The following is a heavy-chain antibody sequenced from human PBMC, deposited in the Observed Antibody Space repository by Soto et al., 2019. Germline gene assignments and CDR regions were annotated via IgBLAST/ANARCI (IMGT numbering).Heavy chain of an antibody. CDR3: ARVDLYCSSTSCSNWFDP. CDR2: IYYSGST. CDR1: GGSISSYY. Sequence: SETLSLTCTVSGGSISSYYWSWIRQPPGKGLEWIGYIYYSGSTNYNPSLKSRVTISVDTSKNQFSLKLSSVTAADTAVYYCARVDLYCSSTSCSNWFDPWGQGILVTAPQ. J-gene: IGHJ5*02. V-gene: IGHV4-59*01. D-gene: IGHD2-2*01.